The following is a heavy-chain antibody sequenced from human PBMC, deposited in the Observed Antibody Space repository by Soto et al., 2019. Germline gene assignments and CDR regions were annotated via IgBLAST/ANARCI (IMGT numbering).Heavy chain of an antibody. CDR3: AKDVGFKQLLFVFET. V-gene: IGHV1-69*01. CDR1: GGTFSHFG. Sequence: QVQLVQSGAEVKKPGSSVRVSCTASGGTFSHFGFSWVRQAPGQGLEWMGGIIPIFASSNYAQKFQGRLTITADESTSTAYMDLSSLRSDDTAVYFCAKDVGFKQLLFVFETWGQGTLVTVSS. D-gene: IGHD6-19*01. J-gene: IGHJ5*02. CDR2: IIPIFASS.